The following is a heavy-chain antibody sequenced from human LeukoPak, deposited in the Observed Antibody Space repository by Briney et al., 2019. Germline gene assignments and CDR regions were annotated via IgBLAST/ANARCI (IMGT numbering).Heavy chain of an antibody. CDR3: ARDIWVPYPHPITAAGTGADY. Sequence: GGSLRLSCAASGFTFSSYNMNWVRQAPGKGLEWVSSISSSSSYIYYADSVKGRFTISRDNAKNSLYLQMNSLRAEDTAVYYCARDIWVPYPHPITAAGTGADYWGQGTLVTVSS. D-gene: IGHD6-13*01. CDR2: ISSSSSYI. J-gene: IGHJ4*02. V-gene: IGHV3-21*01. CDR1: GFTFSSYN.